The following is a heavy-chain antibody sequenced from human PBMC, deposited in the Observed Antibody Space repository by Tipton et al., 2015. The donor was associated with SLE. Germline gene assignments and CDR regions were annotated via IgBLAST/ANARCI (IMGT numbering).Heavy chain of an antibody. Sequence: SLRLSCEASGFIFSSHSMTWVRQVPGKGLEWVAKMNGDGSEKYYADSVKGRFTISRDNVKSSLYLHLNGLRADDTAVYFCARDRINTGLDQWGQGTLVTVSS. D-gene: IGHD1-1*01. CDR3: ARDRINTGLDQ. J-gene: IGHJ4*02. CDR1: GFIFSSHS. CDR2: MNGDGSEK. V-gene: IGHV3-7*01.